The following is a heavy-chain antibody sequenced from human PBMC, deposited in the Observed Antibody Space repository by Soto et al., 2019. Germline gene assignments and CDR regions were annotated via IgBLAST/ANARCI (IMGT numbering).Heavy chain of an antibody. D-gene: IGHD5-18*01. CDR1: GGSISSGGYY. CDR3: ARGNRRRNTAIDY. Sequence: QVQLQESGPGLVKPSQTLSLTCTVSGGSISSGGYYWSGIRQHPGKGLEWIGYIYYSVSTYYNPSLKSRVTISVDTSKNQFSLKLSSVTAADTAVYYCARGNRRRNTAIDYWGQGTLVTVSS. CDR2: IYYSVST. V-gene: IGHV4-31*03. J-gene: IGHJ4*02.